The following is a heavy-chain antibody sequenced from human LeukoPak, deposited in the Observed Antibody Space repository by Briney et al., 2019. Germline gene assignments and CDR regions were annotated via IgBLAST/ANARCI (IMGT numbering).Heavy chain of an antibody. Sequence: ASVKVTCKVSGYSFNGYFLHWVRQAPGQGLERMGWINPNNGLTNYTQKFKGRVTMTRDTSSATGYMELNRLTSDDTAVFYCARAWGSLYYFDHWGQGTLVTVSS. CDR2: INPNNGLT. CDR3: ARAWGSLYYFDH. D-gene: IGHD3-16*01. CDR1: GYSFNGYF. J-gene: IGHJ4*02. V-gene: IGHV1-2*02.